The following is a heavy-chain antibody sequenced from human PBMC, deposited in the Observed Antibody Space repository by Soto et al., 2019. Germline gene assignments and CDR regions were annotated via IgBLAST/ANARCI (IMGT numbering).Heavy chain of an antibody. D-gene: IGHD6-19*01. CDR1: GGTFSSYA. CDR3: ASPARYSSGWYAEYFQH. CDR2: IIPIFGTA. Sequence: SVKVSCKASGGTFSSYAISWVRQAPGQGLEWMGGIIPIFGTANYAQKFQGRVTITADESTSTAYMELSSLRSGDTAVYYCASPARYSSGWYAEYFQHWGQGTLVTVSS. J-gene: IGHJ1*01. V-gene: IGHV1-69*13.